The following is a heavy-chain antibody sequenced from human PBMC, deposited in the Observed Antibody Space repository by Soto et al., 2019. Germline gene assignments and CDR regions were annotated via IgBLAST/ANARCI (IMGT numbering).Heavy chain of an antibody. D-gene: IGHD3-22*01. V-gene: IGHV4-34*01. CDR3: ARRRYDKAFDI. J-gene: IGHJ3*02. CDR1: GGSFSGYY. CDR2: INHSGST. Sequence: PSETLSLTCAVYGGSFSGYYWSWIRQPPGKGLEWIGEINHSGSTNYNPSLKSRVTISVDTSKNQFSLKLSSVTAADTAVYYCARRRYDKAFDIWGQGTMVTVSS.